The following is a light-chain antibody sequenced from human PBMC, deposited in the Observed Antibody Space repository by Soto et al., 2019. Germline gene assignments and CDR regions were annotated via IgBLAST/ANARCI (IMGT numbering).Light chain of an antibody. Sequence: QSALTQPASVSGSPGQSITISCTGTSSDVGSFNLVSWYLHYPGKAPKLLIYEGSKRPSGVSNRFSGSKSGNTASLTISGLQAEDEADFYCCSYAGRSTLVFGGGTKLTVL. CDR3: CSYAGRSTLV. CDR1: SSDVGSFNL. CDR2: EGS. J-gene: IGLJ2*01. V-gene: IGLV2-23*01.